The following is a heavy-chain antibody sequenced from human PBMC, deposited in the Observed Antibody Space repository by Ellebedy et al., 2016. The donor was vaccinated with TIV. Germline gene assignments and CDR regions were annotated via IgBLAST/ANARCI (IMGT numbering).Heavy chain of an antibody. CDR2: IYPGDSDT. D-gene: IGHD2-2*01. V-gene: IGHV5-51*01. CDR3: ARGEGYCSSTSCYAVDY. Sequence: GESLKISCKGSGYSFTSYWIGWVRQMPGKGLEWMGIIYPGDSDTRYSPSFQGQVTISADKSISTAYLQWSSLKASDTAMYYCARGEGYCSSTSCYAVDYWGQGTLVTVSS. J-gene: IGHJ4*02. CDR1: GYSFTSYW.